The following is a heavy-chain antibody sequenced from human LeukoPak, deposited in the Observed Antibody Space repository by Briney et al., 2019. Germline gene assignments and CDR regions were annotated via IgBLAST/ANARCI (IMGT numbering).Heavy chain of an antibody. CDR3: ARGDSINTVVTNPGDY. CDR1: GFTFSDYY. V-gene: IGHV3-11*01. Sequence: PGGSLRLSCAVSGFTFSDYYMSWIRQAPGKGLEWVSYISSSGSTIYYADSVKGRFTISRDNSKNTLYLQMNSLRAEDTAVYYCARGDSINTVVTNPGDYWGQGTLVTVSS. D-gene: IGHD4-23*01. J-gene: IGHJ4*02. CDR2: ISSSGSTI.